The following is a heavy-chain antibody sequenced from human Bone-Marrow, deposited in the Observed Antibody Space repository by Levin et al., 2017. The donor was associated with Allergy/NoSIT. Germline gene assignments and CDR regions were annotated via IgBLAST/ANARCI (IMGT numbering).Heavy chain of an antibody. CDR3: ARWSMAAPFDY. CDR1: GFTFSSYS. Sequence: GESLKISCAASGFTFSSYSMNWVRQAPGKGLEWVSSISSSSSYIYYADSVKGRFTISRDNAKNSLYLQMNSLRAEDTAVYYCARWSMAAPFDYWGQGTLVTVSS. V-gene: IGHV3-21*01. CDR2: ISSSSSYI. D-gene: IGHD6-6*01. J-gene: IGHJ4*02.